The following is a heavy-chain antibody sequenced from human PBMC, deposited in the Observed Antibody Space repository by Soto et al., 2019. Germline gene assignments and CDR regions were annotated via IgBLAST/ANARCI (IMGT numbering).Heavy chain of an antibody. J-gene: IGHJ4*02. Sequence: ASVKVSCKASGYTFTSYGISWVRQAPGQGLEWMGWISAYNGNTNYAQKLQGRVTMTTDTSTSTAYMELRSLRSDDTAVYYCARDLTTVTTPDFDYWGQGTLVTVSS. D-gene: IGHD4-17*01. CDR2: ISAYNGNT. CDR1: GYTFTSYG. CDR3: ARDLTTVTTPDFDY. V-gene: IGHV1-18*01.